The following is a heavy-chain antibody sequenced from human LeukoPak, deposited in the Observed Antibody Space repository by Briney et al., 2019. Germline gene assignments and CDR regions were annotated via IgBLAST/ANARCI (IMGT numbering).Heavy chain of an antibody. V-gene: IGHV4-38-2*02. CDR1: GYSISSGYY. CDR2: IYHSGST. D-gene: IGHD3-16*02. J-gene: IGHJ4*02. CDR3: ARDPYYDYVWGSYRYVDY. Sequence: SETLSLTCTVSGYSISSGYYWGWIRQPPGKGLEWIGSIYHSGSTYYNPSLKSRVTISVDTSKNQFSLKLSSVTAADTAVYYCARDPYYDYVWGSYRYVDYWGQGTLVTVPS.